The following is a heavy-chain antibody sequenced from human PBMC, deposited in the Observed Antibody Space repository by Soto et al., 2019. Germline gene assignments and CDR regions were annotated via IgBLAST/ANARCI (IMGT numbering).Heavy chain of an antibody. V-gene: IGHV4-30-4*01. J-gene: IGHJ4*02. CDR1: GASISSGY. CDR2: IYYDGRT. D-gene: IGHD3-3*01. Sequence: QVQLQESGPGLVKPSQTLSLTCTVSGASISSGYWSWIRQSPGQGLEWIGYIYYDGRTHYNPSVRSRVTISVDTSKNQFSLILTYVTAADTAVYHCVRSGVDDGPSYFWFYFDYWGQGSLVTVSS. CDR3: VRSGVDDGPSYFWFYFDY.